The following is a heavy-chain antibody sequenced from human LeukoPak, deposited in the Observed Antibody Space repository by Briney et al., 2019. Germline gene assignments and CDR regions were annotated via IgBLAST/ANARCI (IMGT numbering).Heavy chain of an antibody. J-gene: IGHJ5*02. CDR1: GYTFTGYY. Sequence: APVKVSCKASGYTFTGYYMHWVRQAPGQGLEWMGWINPNSGGTNYAQKFQGRVTMTRDTSISTAYMELSRLRSDDTAVYYCARSHYVERGLRPWGQGTLVTVSS. V-gene: IGHV1-2*02. CDR2: INPNSGGT. CDR3: ARSHYVERGLRP. D-gene: IGHD3-16*01.